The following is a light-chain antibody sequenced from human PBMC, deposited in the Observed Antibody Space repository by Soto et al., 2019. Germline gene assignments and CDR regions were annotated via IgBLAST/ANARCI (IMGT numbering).Light chain of an antibody. CDR3: QEYGGLALFT. Sequence: EIVLTQSPGTLSLSPGERATLSCRASQGVTPAYLAWYQHKPRQAPRLLIYGASNRATGIPDRLSGSGSGADFTLTISILEPVDVAVYSCQEYGGLALFTCGPGTRVDFK. CDR2: GAS. CDR1: QGVTPAY. J-gene: IGKJ3*01. V-gene: IGKV3-20*01.